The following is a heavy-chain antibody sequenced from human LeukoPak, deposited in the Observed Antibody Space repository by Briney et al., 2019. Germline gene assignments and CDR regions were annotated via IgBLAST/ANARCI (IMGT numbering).Heavy chain of an antibody. V-gene: IGHV4-4*02. D-gene: IGHD2-21*02. Sequence: SETLSLTCAVSGGSISRGNWWSWVRQPPGKGLEWIGQIYHSGSTNYNPSLKSRVTISVEKSKNQFSLNLTSVTAADTAVYYCARVPTSIVVVTAIPAYAFDIWGQGTMVTVSS. CDR1: GGSISRGNW. J-gene: IGHJ3*02. CDR2: IYHSGST. CDR3: ARVPTSIVVVTAIPAYAFDI.